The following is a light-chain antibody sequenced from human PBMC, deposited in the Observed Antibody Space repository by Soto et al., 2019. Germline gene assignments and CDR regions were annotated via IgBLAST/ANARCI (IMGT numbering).Light chain of an antibody. J-gene: IGLJ2*01. CDR2: DVS. V-gene: IGLV2-14*01. Sequence: QSALTQPASVSGSPGQSITISCTGTSSDVGAYSYVSWYQQHPGKAPKLIIYDVSNRPSGVSNRFSGSKSGNTASLTISGLQAEXEADYYCSSYTSSITLVFGGGTKLTVL. CDR1: SSDVGAYSY. CDR3: SSYTSSITLV.